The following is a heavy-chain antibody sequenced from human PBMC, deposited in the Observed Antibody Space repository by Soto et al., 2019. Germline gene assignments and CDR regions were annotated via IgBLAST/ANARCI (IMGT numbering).Heavy chain of an antibody. V-gene: IGHV1-46*01. J-gene: IGHJ4*02. CDR1: GYTFTSYY. Sequence: ASMKVSCKASGYTFTSYYMHWVRQAPGQGLEWMGIINPSGGSTSYAQKFQGRVTMTRDTPTSTVYMELSSLRSEDTAVYYCARARRSYGSGSYFDYWGQGTLVTVSS. CDR3: ARARRSYGSGSYFDY. CDR2: INPSGGST. D-gene: IGHD3-10*01.